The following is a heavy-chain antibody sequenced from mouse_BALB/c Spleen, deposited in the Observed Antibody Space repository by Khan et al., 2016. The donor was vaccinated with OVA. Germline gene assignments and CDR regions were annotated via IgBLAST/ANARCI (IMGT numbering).Heavy chain of an antibody. J-gene: IGHJ3*01. CDR1: GYSFTTYY. D-gene: IGHD2-2*01. CDR3: TRHGYVVWFTY. Sequence: VQLKESGPELMKPGTSVKISCKASGYSFTTYYIHWVMQSHGKSLEWIGYIDPFSGDTTFNQKFKGKATLTVDKSSSTAYIHLSNLTSEDSAIYYRTRHGYVVWFTYWGQGTLVTVSA. V-gene: IGHV1S135*01. CDR2: IDPFSGDT.